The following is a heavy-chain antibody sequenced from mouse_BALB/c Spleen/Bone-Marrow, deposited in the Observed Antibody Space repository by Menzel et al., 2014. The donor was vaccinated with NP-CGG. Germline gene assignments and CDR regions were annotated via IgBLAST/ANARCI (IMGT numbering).Heavy chain of an antibody. J-gene: IGHJ3*01. Sequence: AVLVKPEASVKLSCKASGFNIKDTYMHWEKQRPEQGLEWIGRMDPANGNAKYEPKFQGQATITAGSFPNTTSLQLRSLTSEDTAVYHCAISGGYGNYLAWFAYWCQGTLVNVSA. CDR1: GFNIKDTY. CDR2: MDPANGNA. V-gene: IGHV14-3*02. CDR3: AISGGYGNYLAWFAY. D-gene: IGHD2-10*02.